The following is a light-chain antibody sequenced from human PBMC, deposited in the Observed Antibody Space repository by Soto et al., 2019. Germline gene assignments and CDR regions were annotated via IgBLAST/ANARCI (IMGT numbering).Light chain of an antibody. CDR1: QSISSY. J-gene: IGKJ1*01. Sequence: DIQMTQSPSSLSASVGDRVTITCRASQSISSYLNWYQQKPGKAPKLLIYAASSLQSGVPSRFSGSGSGTDFTLTISSLQPEDFATYYCQQSDSTSRWTFGQGTKVEIK. CDR2: AAS. V-gene: IGKV1-39*01. CDR3: QQSDSTSRWT.